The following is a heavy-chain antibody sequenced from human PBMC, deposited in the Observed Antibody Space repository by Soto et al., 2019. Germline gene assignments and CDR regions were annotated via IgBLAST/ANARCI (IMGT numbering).Heavy chain of an antibody. J-gene: IGHJ5*02. CDR1: GFTFSDYY. CDR2: ISSSGSTI. CDR3: ARLPSSSRWYGWFDP. Sequence: GGSLRLSCAASGFTFSDYYMSWIRQAPGKGLEWVSYISSSGSTIYYADSVKGRFTVSRDNARNSLYLQMNSLRAEDTAVYYCARLPSSSRWYGWFDPWGQGTLVTVSS. V-gene: IGHV3-11*01. D-gene: IGHD6-13*01.